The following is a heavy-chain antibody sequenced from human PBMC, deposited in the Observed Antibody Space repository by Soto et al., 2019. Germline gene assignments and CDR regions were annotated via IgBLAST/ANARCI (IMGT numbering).Heavy chain of an antibody. CDR3: ARVFSYGSGSYFDY. V-gene: IGHV4-59*01. CDR2: IYYSGST. CDR1: GGSISSYY. Sequence: SETLSLTCTVSGGSISSYYWSWIQQPPGKGLEWIGYIYYSGSTNYNPSLKSRVTISVDTSKNQFSLKLSSVTAADTAVYYCARVFSYGSGSYFDYWGQGTLVTVSS. D-gene: IGHD3-10*01. J-gene: IGHJ4*02.